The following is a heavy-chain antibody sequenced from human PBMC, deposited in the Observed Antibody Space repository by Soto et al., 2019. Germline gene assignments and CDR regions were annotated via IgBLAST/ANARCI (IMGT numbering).Heavy chain of an antibody. CDR2: IKARE. Sequence: EAQLVDSGGGLVKPGESLRLSCAASGLTIFRDAWLTWVRQVPGKGLQWVAHIKARENYAAPVEETFTISRDVSKNTTALHRNRLRPDDTVFYYCTWMKTVTAVYNWGQGTLVTVSS. V-gene: IGHV3-15*01. D-gene: IGHD4-17*01. J-gene: IGHJ4*02. CDR3: TWMKTVTAVYN. CDR1: GLTIFRDAW.